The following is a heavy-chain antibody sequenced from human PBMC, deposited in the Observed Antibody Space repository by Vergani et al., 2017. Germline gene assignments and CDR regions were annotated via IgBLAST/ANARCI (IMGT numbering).Heavy chain of an antibody. J-gene: IGHJ1*01. CDR2: IIPIFGTA. D-gene: IGHD6-13*01. V-gene: IGHV1-69*13. CDR3: ASPPVAAASMYQGAEDEYFQH. Sequence: QVQLVQSGAEVKKPGSSVKVSCKASGGTFSSYAISWVRQAPGQGLEWMGRIIPIFGTANYAQKFQGRGTITADESTSTAYMELSSLRSEDTAVYYCASPPVAAASMYQGAEDEYFQHWGQGTLVTVSS. CDR1: GGTFSSYA.